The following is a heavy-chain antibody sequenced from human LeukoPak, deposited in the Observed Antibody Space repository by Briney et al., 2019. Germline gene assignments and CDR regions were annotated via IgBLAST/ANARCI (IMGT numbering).Heavy chain of an antibody. Sequence: SETLSLTCTVSGGSISSYYWSWIRQPPGKGLEWIGYIYYSGSTNYNPSLKGQVTISVDTSKIQFSLELSSVTAAVTAVYYCARAEFADYDFWSGYPGYFDLWGRGTLVTVSS. D-gene: IGHD3-3*01. V-gene: IGHV4-59*01. J-gene: IGHJ2*01. CDR2: IYYSGST. CDR3: ARAEFADYDFWSGYPGYFDL. CDR1: GGSISSYY.